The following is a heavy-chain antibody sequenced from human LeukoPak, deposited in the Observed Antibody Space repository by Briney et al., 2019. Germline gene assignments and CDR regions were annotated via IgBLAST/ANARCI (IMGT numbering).Heavy chain of an antibody. D-gene: IGHD6-6*01. V-gene: IGHV3-30-3*02. Sequence: GGSLRLSCAASGFTFSSYAMHWVRQAPGKGLEWVAVISYDGSNKYYADSVKGRFTISRDNAKNSLYLQMNSLRAEDTAIYYCAKTRGYSSSSLDYWGQGTLVTVSS. J-gene: IGHJ4*02. CDR2: ISYDGSNK. CDR1: GFTFSSYA. CDR3: AKTRGYSSSSLDY.